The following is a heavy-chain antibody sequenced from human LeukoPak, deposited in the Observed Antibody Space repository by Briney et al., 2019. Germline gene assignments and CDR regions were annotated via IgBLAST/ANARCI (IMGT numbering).Heavy chain of an antibody. J-gene: IGHJ4*02. CDR2: GSSSSGTI. D-gene: IGHD5-18*01. CDR1: GFNFNAVS. Sequence: GGSLRLSCAASGFNFNAVSMNWLRQVPGNGLGWVAYGSSSSGTIYYADSVKGRFTISRDNSKNTLYLQMNSLRAEDTAVYYCAKEEGVYSSGIDYWGQGTLLTVSP. V-gene: IGHV3-48*01. CDR3: AKEEGVYSSGIDY.